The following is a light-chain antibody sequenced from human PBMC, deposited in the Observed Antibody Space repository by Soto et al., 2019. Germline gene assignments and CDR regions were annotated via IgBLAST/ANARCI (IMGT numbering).Light chain of an antibody. V-gene: IGKV1-5*03. CDR2: KAS. J-gene: IGKJ1*01. CDR1: QSISSW. CDR3: QDYGSSAWT. Sequence: DIPLTQSPSTLSASVGDRVTITCRASQSISSWLAWYQQKPGKAPKLLIYKASSLESGVPSRFSGSGSGTEFTLTISRLEPEDFAVYYCQDYGSSAWTFGQGTKVDIK.